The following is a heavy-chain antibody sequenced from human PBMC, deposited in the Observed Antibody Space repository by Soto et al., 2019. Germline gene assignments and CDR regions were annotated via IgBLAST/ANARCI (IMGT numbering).Heavy chain of an antibody. CDR2: IYPSDSDT. D-gene: IGHD6-13*01. CDR1: GYSFTTYW. V-gene: IGHV5-51*01. CDR3: ARGAAVGTTEYFQH. J-gene: IGHJ1*01. Sequence: GESLKISCKGSGYSFTTYWIAWVRQMPGKGLEWMGIIYPSDSDTRYSPSFQGQVTISADKSISSAYLQWSSLKASDTAMYYCARGAAVGTTEYFQHWGQGTLVTVSS.